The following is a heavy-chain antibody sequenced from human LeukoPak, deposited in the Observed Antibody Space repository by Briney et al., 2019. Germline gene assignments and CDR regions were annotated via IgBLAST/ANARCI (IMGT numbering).Heavy chain of an antibody. CDR2: INAGNGNT. CDR1: GYTFTSYA. V-gene: IGHV1-3*01. CDR3: ARPRTLWFGELSLTY. D-gene: IGHD3-10*01. J-gene: IGHJ4*02. Sequence: GASVKVSCKASGYTFTSYAMHWVRQAPGQGLEWMGWINAGNGNTKYSQKFQGRVTITRDASASTAYMELSSLRSEDTAVYYCARPRTLWFGELSLTYWGQGTLVTVSS.